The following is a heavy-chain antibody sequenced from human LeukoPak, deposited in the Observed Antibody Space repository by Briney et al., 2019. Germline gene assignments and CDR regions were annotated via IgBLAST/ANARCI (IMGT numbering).Heavy chain of an antibody. V-gene: IGHV1-69*05. CDR2: IIPIFGTA. D-gene: IGHD2-8*01. J-gene: IGHJ5*02. CDR3: ARGDVLWFDP. CDR1: GGTFSSYA. Sequence: ASVKVSCKASGGTFSSYAISRVRQAPGQGLEWMGGIIPIFGTANYAQKFQGRVTITTDESTSTAYMELSSLRSEDTAVYYCARGDVLWFDPWGQGTLVTVSS.